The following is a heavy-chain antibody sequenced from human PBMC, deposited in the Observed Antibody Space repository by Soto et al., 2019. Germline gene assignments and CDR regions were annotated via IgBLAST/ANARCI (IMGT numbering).Heavy chain of an antibody. CDR2: ISAYNGYT. D-gene: IGHD2-2*02. CDR1: GYTFTNYG. V-gene: IGHV1-18*01. J-gene: IGHJ4*02. Sequence: QVQLVQSGAEVKKPGASVKVSCKASGYTFTNYGISWVRQAPGQGLEWMGWISAYNGYTNYTQKLQGRVTMTTDTSTSTAFMELRSLRSDDTAVYYCAREEIKYCISTNCYRGGIDYWGQGTRVTVSS. CDR3: AREEIKYCISTNCYRGGIDY.